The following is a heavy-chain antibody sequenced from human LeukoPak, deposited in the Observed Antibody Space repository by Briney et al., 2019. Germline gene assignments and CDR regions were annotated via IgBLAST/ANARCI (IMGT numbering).Heavy chain of an antibody. CDR2: IWYDGRKK. Sequence: GGSLRLSSAASGFTFSNYSTHWVRQAPGKGLEWGAVIWYDGRKKYYADSVKGQFTISRDNSKNTLYMQINSLRAEDTAVYYCARSSISVAVFDYWGQGTLVTVSS. D-gene: IGHD6-13*01. V-gene: IGHV3-33*01. CDR3: ARSSISVAVFDY. CDR1: GFTFSNYS. J-gene: IGHJ4*02.